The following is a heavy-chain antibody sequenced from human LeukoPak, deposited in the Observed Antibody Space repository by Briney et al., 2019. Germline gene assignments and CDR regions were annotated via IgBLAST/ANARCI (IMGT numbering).Heavy chain of an antibody. CDR3: AKDRGRSGRYFDPEGY. Sequence: PGGSLRLSCAASGFTFSSYAMSWVRQAPGKGLEWVSAISGSGGSTYYADSVKGRFTISRDNSKNTLYLQMNSLRAEDTAVYYCAKDRGRSGRYFDPEGYWGQGTLVTVSS. CDR1: GFTFSSYA. V-gene: IGHV3-23*01. J-gene: IGHJ4*02. CDR2: ISGSGGST. D-gene: IGHD1-26*01.